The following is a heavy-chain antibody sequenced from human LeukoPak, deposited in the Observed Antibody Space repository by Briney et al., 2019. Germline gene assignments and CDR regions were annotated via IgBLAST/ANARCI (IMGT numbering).Heavy chain of an antibody. CDR2: IIQFFGTE. V-gene: IGHV1-69*01. D-gene: IGHD3-10*01. CDR1: GGTFSSYA. Sequence: TVKVSCKASGGTFSSYAISWARQAPGQGLEWMGGIIQFFGTENCTQKFQGRVTITADESTSTAYMELSSLRSEDTVVYYCARAPQAIYYYGSGSSNWFDPWGQGTLVTVSS. CDR3: ARAPQAIYYYGSGSSNWFDP. J-gene: IGHJ5*02.